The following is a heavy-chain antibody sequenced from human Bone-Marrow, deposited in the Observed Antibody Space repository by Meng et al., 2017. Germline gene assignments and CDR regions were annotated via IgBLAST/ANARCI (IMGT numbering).Heavy chain of an antibody. Sequence: QVKPCESGVEGKKPWASVKGSCKASGYTFTRYAMHWVRQAPGQKVEWMGWNNAGNGNTKYSQKFQGRVTITRDTSASTAYMELSSLRSEDTAVYYCARGFSSGEYSSLSWWFDPWGQGTLVTVSS. CDR1: GYTFTRYA. CDR2: NNAGNGNT. V-gene: IGHV1-3*01. J-gene: IGHJ5*02. CDR3: ARGFSSGEYSSLSWWFDP. D-gene: IGHD6-6*01.